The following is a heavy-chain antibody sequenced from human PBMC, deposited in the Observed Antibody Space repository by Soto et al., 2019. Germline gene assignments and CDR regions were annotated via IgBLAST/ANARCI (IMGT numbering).Heavy chain of an antibody. D-gene: IGHD5-12*01. V-gene: IGHV3-23*01. CDR1: GFTLTSYA. Sequence: GGALRLSCAASGFTLTSYAMSWVRQAPGKGLEWVSTISSSGNSTYYADSVKGRFTISRDNSKNTLYLQMNSLRAEDTAMYYCARERGYSGYDSGWFDPWGQGTLVTVSS. CDR3: ARERGYSGYDSGWFDP. CDR2: ISSSGNST. J-gene: IGHJ5*02.